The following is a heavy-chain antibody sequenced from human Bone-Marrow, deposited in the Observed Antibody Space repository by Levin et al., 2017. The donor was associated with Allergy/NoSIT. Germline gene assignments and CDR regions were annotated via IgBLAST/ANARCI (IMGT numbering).Heavy chain of an antibody. D-gene: IGHD5-24*01. CDR1: GYTFTDYY. CDR3: ARDSGRDGYNEWVSFWFDP. Sequence: PGGSLRLSCKASGYTFTDYYIHWVRQAPGQGLEWMGWINANSGGTNYAQKFQGRVTMTRDTSISTAYMELSRLRSDDTAVYYCARDSGRDGYNEWVSFWFDPWGQGTLVAVSS. V-gene: IGHV1-2*02. CDR2: INANSGGT. J-gene: IGHJ5*02.